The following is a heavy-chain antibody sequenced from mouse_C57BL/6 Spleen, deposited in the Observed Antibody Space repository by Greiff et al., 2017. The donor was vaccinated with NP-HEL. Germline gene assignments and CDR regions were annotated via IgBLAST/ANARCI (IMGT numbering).Heavy chain of an antibody. CDR3: ARNYGYDGVYYFDY. CDR1: GYTFTDYY. CDR2: IYPGSGNT. V-gene: IGHV1-76*01. Sequence: QVQLKESGAELVRPGASVKLSCKASGYTFTDYYINWVKQRPGQGLEWIARIYPGSGNTYYNEKFKGKATLTAEKSSSTAYMQLSSLTSEDSAVYFCARNYGYDGVYYFDYWGQGTTLTVSS. J-gene: IGHJ2*01. D-gene: IGHD2-2*01.